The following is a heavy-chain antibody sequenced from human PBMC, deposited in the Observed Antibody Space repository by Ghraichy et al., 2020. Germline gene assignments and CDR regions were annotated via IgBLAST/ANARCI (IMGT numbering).Heavy chain of an antibody. CDR2: ISSSSSTI. V-gene: IGHV3-48*02. D-gene: IGHD2-2*01. Sequence: GGSLRLSCAASGFTFSSYSMNWVRQAPGQGLEWVSYISSSSSTIYYADSVKGRFTISRDNAKNSLYLQMNSLRDEDTAVYYCAREAITDIVVVPAATDYYYYGMDVWGQGTTVTVSS. J-gene: IGHJ6*02. CDR3: AREAITDIVVVPAATDYYYYGMDV. CDR1: GFTFSSYS.